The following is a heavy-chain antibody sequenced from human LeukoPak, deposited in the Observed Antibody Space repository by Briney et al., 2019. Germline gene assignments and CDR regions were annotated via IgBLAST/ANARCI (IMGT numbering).Heavy chain of an antibody. Sequence: ASVKVSCKASGYTFTGYYMHWVRQAPGQGLEWIGWINPNSGGTNYAQKFQGRVTMTRDTSISTAYMELSRLRSDDTAVYYCARETTDSSSWYYWFDPWGQGTLVTVSS. CDR1: GYTFTGYY. D-gene: IGHD6-13*01. V-gene: IGHV1-2*02. J-gene: IGHJ5*02. CDR3: ARETTDSSSWYYWFDP. CDR2: INPNSGGT.